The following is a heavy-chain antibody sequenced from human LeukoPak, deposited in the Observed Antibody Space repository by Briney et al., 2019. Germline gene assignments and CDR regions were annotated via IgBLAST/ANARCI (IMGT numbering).Heavy chain of an antibody. CDR1: GFTFSSYG. J-gene: IGHJ4*02. Sequence: GGSLRLSCAASGFTFSSYGMHWVRQAPGKGLEWVAVIWYDGSHKYYADSVKGRFTISRDNSKNTLYLQMNSLRAEDTAVYYCVKDLVNFDYWGEGTLDTVSS. V-gene: IGHV3-33*06. CDR3: VKDLVNFDY. D-gene: IGHD1-26*01. CDR2: IWYDGSHK.